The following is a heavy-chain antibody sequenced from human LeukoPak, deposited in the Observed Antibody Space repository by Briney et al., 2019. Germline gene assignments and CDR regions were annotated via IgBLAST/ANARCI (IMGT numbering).Heavy chain of an antibody. CDR2: ISGTSKYI. Sequence: GGSLRLSCAASCFTFSYYTMHWVRQAPGKGLEWVSSISGTSKYIYYEDSLKGRFAVSRDNADNSLSLHIASLRGDDTAVYYCAREGLTSVIAFDSWGQGTLVTVSS. CDR3: AREGLTSVIAFDS. CDR1: CFTFSYYT. J-gene: IGHJ5*01. D-gene: IGHD2-15*01. V-gene: IGHV3-21*01.